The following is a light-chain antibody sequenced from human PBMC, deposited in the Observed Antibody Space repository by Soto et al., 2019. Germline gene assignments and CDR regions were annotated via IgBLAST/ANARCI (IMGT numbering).Light chain of an antibody. CDR1: SSDIGGYNS. CDR2: EVS. CDR3: SSYTIRRTPVV. V-gene: IGLV2-14*01. Sequence: QSVLTQPASVSGSPVQSITRSCTGTSSDIGGYNSVSWYQQHPGKAPKLLIYEVSHRPSGVSYRFSGSKSGNTDSLTISGLQAEDDADYFCSSYTIRRTPVVFGGGTKLTVL. J-gene: IGLJ2*01.